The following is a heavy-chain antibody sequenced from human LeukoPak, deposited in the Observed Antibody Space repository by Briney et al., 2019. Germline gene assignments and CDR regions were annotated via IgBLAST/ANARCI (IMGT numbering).Heavy chain of an antibody. J-gene: IGHJ4*02. CDR3: AKGISVASEFDY. D-gene: IGHD6-19*01. Sequence: GGSLRLSCAASGFTFRSYAMSWVRQAPGKGLEWISAINGDGGTTYYADSVKGRFTISRDNSMNTLYLRLNSLRPEVTAVYHCAKGISVASEFDYWGQGTLVTVSS. CDR1: GFTFRSYA. V-gene: IGHV3-23*01. CDR2: INGDGGTT.